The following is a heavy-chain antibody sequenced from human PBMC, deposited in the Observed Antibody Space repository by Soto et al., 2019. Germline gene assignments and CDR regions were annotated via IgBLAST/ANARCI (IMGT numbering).Heavy chain of an antibody. J-gene: IGHJ6*02. CDR3: ARDLVYDSSGWTQSGDYGMDV. D-gene: IGHD3-22*01. Sequence: WASVKVSCKASGYTFTSYGISWVRQAPGQGLEWMGWISAYNGNTNYAQKLQGRVTMTTDTSTSTAYMELRSLRSDDTAVYYCARDLVYDSSGWTQSGDYGMDVWGQGTTVTVSS. CDR1: GYTFTSYG. CDR2: ISAYNGNT. V-gene: IGHV1-18*01.